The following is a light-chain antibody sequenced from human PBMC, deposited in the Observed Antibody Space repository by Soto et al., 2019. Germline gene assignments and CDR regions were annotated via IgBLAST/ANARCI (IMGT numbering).Light chain of an antibody. CDR3: YSYTSSSTVL. J-gene: IGLJ2*01. CDR1: SSDIGGYNY. Sequence: QSVLTQPASVSGSPGQSITISCTGISSDIGGYNYVSWYQQLPGKAPKLMIYDVSNRRSGVSNRFSGSKSGNTASLTISGLQAEDEADYYCYSYTSSSTVLFSGGTKLTVL. V-gene: IGLV2-14*03. CDR2: DVS.